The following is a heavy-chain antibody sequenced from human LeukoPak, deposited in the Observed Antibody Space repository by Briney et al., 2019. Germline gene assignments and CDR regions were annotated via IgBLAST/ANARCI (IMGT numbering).Heavy chain of an antibody. D-gene: IGHD3-10*01. CDR3: ARQKGNFDY. CDR1: GGSISSSGYY. V-gene: IGHV4-39*01. J-gene: IGHJ4*02. Sequence: SETLSLTCTVSGGSISSSGYYWGWIRQPPGKGLEWIGTIYYSGTTYYNPSLKSRVTTSVDTSKNQFSLNLSSVTAADTAVYYCARQKGNFDYWGQGTLVTVPS. CDR2: IYYSGTT.